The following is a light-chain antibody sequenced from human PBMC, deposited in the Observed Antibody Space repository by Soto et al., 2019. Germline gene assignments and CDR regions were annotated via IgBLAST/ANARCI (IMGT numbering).Light chain of an antibody. CDR2: KAS. CDR3: QHYNSYSEA. Sequence: DIQMTQSPSTLSGSVGDRVTITCRASQSVSRWLAWYKQKPGEAPKLLIYKASTLKSGVPSRFSGSGSGTEFTLTISSLQPDDFATYYCQHYNSYSEAFGQGTKVDIK. V-gene: IGKV1-5*03. J-gene: IGKJ1*01. CDR1: QSVSRW.